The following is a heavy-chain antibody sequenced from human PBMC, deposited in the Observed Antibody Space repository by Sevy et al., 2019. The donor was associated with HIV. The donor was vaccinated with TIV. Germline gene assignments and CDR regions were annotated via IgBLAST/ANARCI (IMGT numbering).Heavy chain of an antibody. CDR3: ARESIGAVGDFDY. D-gene: IGHD6-13*01. J-gene: IGHJ4*02. V-gene: IGHV4-59*01. Sequence: SETLSLTCTVSGDSINNYFWSWIRQPPGKGLEWIGYIYYSGSTNYNPSLKSRVTISVDTSKNQFSLKLSSVTAADTAVYYCARESIGAVGDFDYWGQGTLVTVSS. CDR2: IYYSGST. CDR1: GDSINNYF.